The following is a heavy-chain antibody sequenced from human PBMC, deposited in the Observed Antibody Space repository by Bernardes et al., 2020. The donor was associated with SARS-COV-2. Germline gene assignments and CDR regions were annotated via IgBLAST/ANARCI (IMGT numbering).Heavy chain of an antibody. D-gene: IGHD5-18*01. Sequence: GGSLRLSCTASGFLFSTYWMHWVRQAPGKGLVWVARLNGDGTSTSYADSVKGQITISRDNARNTLFLQLNSLRPEDTAVYFCARGYNFGYNYYYGMDVWGQGTTVTVSS. CDR1: GFLFSTYW. CDR2: LNGDGTST. CDR3: ARGYNFGYNYYYGMDV. V-gene: IGHV3-74*01. J-gene: IGHJ6*02.